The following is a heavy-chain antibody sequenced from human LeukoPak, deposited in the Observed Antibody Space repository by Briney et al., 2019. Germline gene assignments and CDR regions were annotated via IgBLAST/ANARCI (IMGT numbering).Heavy chain of an antibody. CDR1: GFTVSNNY. J-gene: IGHJ6*02. CDR3: ASRESPGYYYGMDV. CDR2: ITSAGAT. D-gene: IGHD3-10*01. Sequence: GGSLRLSCAASGFTVSNNYTTWVRQAPGKGLDSVSVITSAGATYYADSVKGRFIISRDNSQNTLYLQMNSLRAEDTAVYYCASRESPGYYYGMDVWGQGTTVTVSS. V-gene: IGHV3-66*01.